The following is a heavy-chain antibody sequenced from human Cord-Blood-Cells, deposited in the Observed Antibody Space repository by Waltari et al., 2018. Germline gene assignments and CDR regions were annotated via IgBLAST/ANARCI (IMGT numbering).Heavy chain of an antibody. CDR1: GYTFTSYA. D-gene: IGHD3-3*01. Sequence: QVQLVQSGAEVKKPGASVKVSCKASGYTFTSYAMHWVRQPPGQRLEWMGWINAGNGNTKYSQKFQGRVTITRDTSASTAYMELSSLRSEDTAVYYCARETEYDFWSGYFDYWGQGTLVTVSS. J-gene: IGHJ4*02. V-gene: IGHV1-3*01. CDR2: INAGNGNT. CDR3: ARETEYDFWSGYFDY.